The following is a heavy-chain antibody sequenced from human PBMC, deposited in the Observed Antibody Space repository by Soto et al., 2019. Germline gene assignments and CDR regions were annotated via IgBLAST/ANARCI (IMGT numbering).Heavy chain of an antibody. CDR3: ARVNSSGWYVEPYDA. CDR1: GFKFDDYA. J-gene: IGHJ3*01. Sequence: EVQLVESGGNLARPGESLRLSCTASGFKFDDYAFHWVRQAPGKGPEWVSGINWNGAYSGYADSVKGRFTISRDNAGNSVSLQMDTLRPEDTALYYCARVNSSGWYVEPYDAWGQGTMVTVSS. CDR2: INWNGAYS. V-gene: IGHV3-9*01. D-gene: IGHD6-19*01.